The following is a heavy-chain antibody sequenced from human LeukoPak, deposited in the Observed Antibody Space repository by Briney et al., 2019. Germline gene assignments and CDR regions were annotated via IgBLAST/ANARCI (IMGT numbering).Heavy chain of an antibody. D-gene: IGHD2-15*01. J-gene: IGHJ5*02. CDR3: ARAYCSGGSCYRPNWFDP. CDR1: GFTFSSYS. Sequence: GGSLRLSCAASGFTFSSYSMNWVRQAPGKGLEWVSSISSSSSYIYYADSVKGRFTISRDNAKNSLYLQMNSLRAEDTAVYYCARAYCSGGSCYRPNWFDPWGQGTLVTVSS. V-gene: IGHV3-21*01. CDR2: ISSSSSYI.